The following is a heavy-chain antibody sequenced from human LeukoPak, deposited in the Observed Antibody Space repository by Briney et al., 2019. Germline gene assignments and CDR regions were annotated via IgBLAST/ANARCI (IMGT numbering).Heavy chain of an antibody. Sequence: SETLSLTCTVSGGSISSYYWSWIRQPPGKGLEWIGYIYYSGSTNYYPSLKSRVTISVDTSKNQFSLKLSSVTAAGTAVYYCARPPYSYVSSGRDVWAKGTRFTVS. CDR3: ARPPYSYVSSGRDV. J-gene: IGHJ6*04. CDR2: IYYSGST. D-gene: IGHD5-18*01. CDR1: GGSISSYY. V-gene: IGHV4-59*01.